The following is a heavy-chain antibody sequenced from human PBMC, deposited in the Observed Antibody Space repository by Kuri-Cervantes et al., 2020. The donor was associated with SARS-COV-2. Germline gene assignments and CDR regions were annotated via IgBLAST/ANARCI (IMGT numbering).Heavy chain of an antibody. Sequence: GESLKISCAASGFTFGNYWMHWVRQAPGKGLEWVANIKQDGSEKYYVDSVKGRFTISRDNAKNSLYLQMNSLRAEDTAVYYCARDFNPLDYWGQGTLVTVSS. CDR1: GFTFGNYW. CDR2: IKQDGSEK. J-gene: IGHJ4*02. CDR3: ARDFNPLDY. V-gene: IGHV3-7*01.